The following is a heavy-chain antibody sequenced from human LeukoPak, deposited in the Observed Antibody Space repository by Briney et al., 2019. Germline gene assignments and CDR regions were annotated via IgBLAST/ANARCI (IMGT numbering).Heavy chain of an antibody. Sequence: PGGSLRLSCAASGFTFSSYEMNWVRQAPGKGLEWVSSISSSSSYIYYEDSVKGRFTISRDNAKNSLYLQMNSLRADDTAVYYCARVVTVAWSERRPGYYYMDVWGKGTTVTVSS. J-gene: IGHJ6*03. CDR2: ISSSSSYI. CDR3: ARVVTVAWSERRPGYYYMDV. V-gene: IGHV3-21*01. CDR1: GFTFSSYE. D-gene: IGHD1-1*01.